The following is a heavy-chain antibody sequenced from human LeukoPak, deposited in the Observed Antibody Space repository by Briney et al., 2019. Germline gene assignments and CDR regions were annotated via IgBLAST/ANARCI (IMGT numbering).Heavy chain of an antibody. Sequence: SGGSLRLSCAGSGFSISSYWMAWVRQAPGRGLEWVAHIKQDGSEKYYVDSVKGRFTISRDNAKNSLYLQMNSLRAEDTAVYYCARAPYGGNFFDYWGQGTLVNVSS. V-gene: IGHV3-7*04. CDR2: IKQDGSEK. D-gene: IGHD4-23*01. CDR1: GFSISSYW. CDR3: ARAPYGGNFFDY. J-gene: IGHJ4*02.